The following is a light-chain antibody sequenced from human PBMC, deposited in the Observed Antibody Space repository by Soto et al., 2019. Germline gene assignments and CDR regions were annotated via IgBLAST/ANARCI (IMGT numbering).Light chain of an antibody. CDR3: QQRSNWPRIT. V-gene: IGKV3-11*01. CDR2: DAS. CDR1: QSVSSY. Sequence: EIVLTQSPATLSLSPGERATLSCRASQSVSSYLAWYQQKPGQAPRLLIYDASNRATGIPARFSGSGSGTDFTRTISSLVPEDFAVYYCQQRSNWPRITFGGGTKVEIK. J-gene: IGKJ4*01.